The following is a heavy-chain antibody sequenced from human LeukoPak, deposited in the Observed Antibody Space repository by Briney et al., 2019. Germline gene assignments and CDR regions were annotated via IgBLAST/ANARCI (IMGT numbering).Heavy chain of an antibody. Sequence: SQTLSLTCAVSGGSISSGDYPWSWIRQPPGKGLEWIGYIFHTGHTSYNPSLKSRVTISVDMSKNLIALKLSSVTAADTAVYYCARGFYGSGSHFDYWGQGSLVTVSS. J-gene: IGHJ4*02. D-gene: IGHD3-10*01. CDR3: ARGFYGSGSHFDY. V-gene: IGHV4-30-2*01. CDR1: GGSISSGDYP. CDR2: IFHTGHT.